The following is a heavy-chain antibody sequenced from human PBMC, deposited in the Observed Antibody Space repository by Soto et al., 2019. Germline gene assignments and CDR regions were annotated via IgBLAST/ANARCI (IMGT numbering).Heavy chain of an antibody. J-gene: IGHJ4*02. Sequence: SETLSLTCTVSGGAISSRSYYWGWIRQPPGKGLEWIGSIYYSGSTYYNPSLKSRVTISVDTSKNQFSLKLSSVTAADTAVYYCARIGRRSRDWNDEDYWGQGTLVTVYS. D-gene: IGHD1-1*01. CDR2: IYYSGST. CDR1: GGAISSRSYY. CDR3: ARIGRRSRDWNDEDY. V-gene: IGHV4-39*01.